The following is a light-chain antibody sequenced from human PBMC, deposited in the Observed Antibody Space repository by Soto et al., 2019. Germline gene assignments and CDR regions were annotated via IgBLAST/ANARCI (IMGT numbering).Light chain of an antibody. CDR3: SSYAGNNNLV. CDR2: EVS. J-gene: IGLJ2*01. CDR1: SSDVGGYNY. Sequence: QSGLTQPPSASGSPGQSVTISCTGASSDVGGYNYVSWYQQHPGKAPKLMIYEVSKRPSGVPDRFSGSKSGNTASLTVSGLQAEDEADYYCSSYAGNNNLVFGGGTKLTVL. V-gene: IGLV2-8*01.